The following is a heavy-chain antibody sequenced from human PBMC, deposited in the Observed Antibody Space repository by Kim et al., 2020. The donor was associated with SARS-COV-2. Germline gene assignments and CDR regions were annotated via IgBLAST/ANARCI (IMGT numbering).Heavy chain of an antibody. V-gene: IGHV3-23*01. J-gene: IGHJ4*02. Sequence: GGSLRLSCAASGFTFSSYAMSWVRQAPGKGLEWVSGISGSGSSTYYADSVKGRFTISRDNSKNTLYLQMNSLRAEDTAVYYCAKDRGVVGTRYYFDYWGQGTLVTVSS. CDR2: ISGSGSST. CDR1: GFTFSSYA. CDR3: AKDRGVVGTRYYFDY. D-gene: IGHD1-26*01.